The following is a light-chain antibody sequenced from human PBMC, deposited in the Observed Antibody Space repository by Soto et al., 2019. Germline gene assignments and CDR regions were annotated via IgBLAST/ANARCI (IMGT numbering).Light chain of an antibody. CDR1: QSVDSY. CDR3: QQYNDWPRT. J-gene: IGKJ1*01. CDR2: GAS. V-gene: IGKV3-15*01. Sequence: ILMTQSPDTLSVSLGQRVTLSCRASQSVDSYLAWYQQRPGQSPRLLIYGASTRATGVPARFSGSGSGTDFTLTISSLQSEDLGIYYCQQYNDWPRTFGPGTKVELK.